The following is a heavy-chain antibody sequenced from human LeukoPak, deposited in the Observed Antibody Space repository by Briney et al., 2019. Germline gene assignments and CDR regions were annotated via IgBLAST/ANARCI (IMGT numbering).Heavy chain of an antibody. CDR1: GGSISSSSYY. CDR3: ARGGVVVMYYFDY. Sequence: ASETLSLTCTVSGGSISSSSYYWGWIRQPPGKGLEWIGSIYYSGSTYYNPSLKSRVTISVGTSKNQFSLKLSSVTAADTAVYYCARGGVVVMYYFDYWGQGTLVTVSS. D-gene: IGHD2-15*01. V-gene: IGHV4-39*07. CDR2: IYYSGST. J-gene: IGHJ4*02.